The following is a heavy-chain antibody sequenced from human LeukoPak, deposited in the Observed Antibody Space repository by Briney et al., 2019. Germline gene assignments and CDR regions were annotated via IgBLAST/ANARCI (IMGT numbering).Heavy chain of an antibody. J-gene: IGHJ3*02. D-gene: IGHD5-24*01. CDR3: ARHFDRDGYKSNAFDI. V-gene: IGHV4-38-2*01. Sequence: SETLSLTCAVSGYSISSGYYWGWIRQPPGKGLEWIGSMYYSGSTYYNASLRSRVTISVETSRDQFSLKLSSVTAADTAVYYCARHFDRDGYKSNAFDIWGQGTMVTVSS. CDR2: MYYSGST. CDR1: GYSISSGYY.